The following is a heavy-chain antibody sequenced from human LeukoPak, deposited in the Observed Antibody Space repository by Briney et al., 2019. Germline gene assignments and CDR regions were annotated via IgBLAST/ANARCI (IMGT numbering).Heavy chain of an antibody. CDR1: GFTFSSYD. Sequence: GGSLRLSCAASGFTFSSYDMHWVRQATGKGLEWVSAIGTAGDTYYPGSVKGRFTISRENAKNSLYLQMNSLRAGDTAVYYCARSPDSSGWYEFDYWGQGTLVTVSS. V-gene: IGHV3-13*01. D-gene: IGHD6-19*01. J-gene: IGHJ4*02. CDR2: IGTAGDT. CDR3: ARSPDSSGWYEFDY.